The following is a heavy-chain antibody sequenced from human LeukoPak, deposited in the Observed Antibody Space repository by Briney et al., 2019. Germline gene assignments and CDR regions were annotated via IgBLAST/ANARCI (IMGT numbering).Heavy chain of an antibody. CDR3: AREGGAVAVLDY. D-gene: IGHD6-19*01. J-gene: IGHJ4*02. CDR1: GFAVSGNF. V-gene: IGHV3-66*01. CDR2: IHTGGST. Sequence: GGSLRLSCAVSGFAVSGNFMNWVRQAPGKGLEWVSVIHTGGSTFYADSVKGRFIISRDNSKNTLYLQMNKLRVDDTAVYYCAREGGAVAVLDYWSQGTLVTVSS.